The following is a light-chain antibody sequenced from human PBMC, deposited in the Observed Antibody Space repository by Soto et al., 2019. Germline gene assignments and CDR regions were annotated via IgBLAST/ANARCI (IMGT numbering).Light chain of an antibody. Sequence: EFVLTQSPGTLSLSPGERATLSSRASQSVSATYLAWYQQKPGQAPRLLIYAASSRATGVPDRFSGSGSGTDFTLTISRLEPEDFAVYYCQHYVTSPLTFGGGTKVEIK. CDR3: QHYVTSPLT. J-gene: IGKJ4*01. CDR1: QSVSATY. CDR2: AAS. V-gene: IGKV3-20*01.